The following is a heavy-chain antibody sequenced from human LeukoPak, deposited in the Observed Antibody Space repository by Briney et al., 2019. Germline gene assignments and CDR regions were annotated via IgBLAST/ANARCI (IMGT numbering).Heavy chain of an antibody. CDR2: ISYDGSNK. CDR3: AKDSGGYTYIFDH. CDR1: GFTFSSYG. V-gene: IGHV3-30*18. Sequence: GRSLRLSSAASGFTFSSYGIHWVRQAPGKGLEWVAVISYDGSNKYYADSVKGRFTISRDNSKNTLHLQMSSLRAEDTAVYYCAKDSGGYTYIFDHWGQGILVTVSS. D-gene: IGHD5-18*01. J-gene: IGHJ4*02.